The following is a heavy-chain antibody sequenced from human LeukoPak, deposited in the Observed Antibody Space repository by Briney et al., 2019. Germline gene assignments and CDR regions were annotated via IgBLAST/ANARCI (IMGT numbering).Heavy chain of an antibody. CDR3: ARQALPNTIFGVGYWFDP. D-gene: IGHD3-3*01. J-gene: IGHJ5*02. V-gene: IGHV4-39*01. CDR2: IYYSGST. CDR1: GGSISSSSYY. Sequence: PSETLSLTCTVSGGSISSSSYYWGWIRQPPGKGLEWIGSIYYSGSTYYNPFLKSRVTISVDTSKNQFSLKLSSVTAADTAVYYCARQALPNTIFGVGYWFDPWGQGTLVTVSS.